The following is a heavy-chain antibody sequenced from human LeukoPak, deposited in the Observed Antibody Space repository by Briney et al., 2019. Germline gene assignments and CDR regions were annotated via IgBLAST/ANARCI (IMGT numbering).Heavy chain of an antibody. J-gene: IGHJ3*02. D-gene: IGHD3-10*01. CDR2: MNPNSGNT. CDR3: AILWFGEIDAFDI. CDR1: GYTFTSYD. V-gene: IGHV1-8*01. Sequence: ASVKVSCKASGYTFTSYDINWVRQATGQGLEWMGWMNPNSGNTGYAQKFQGRVTMTRNTSISTAYMGLSSLRSEDTAVYYCAILWFGEIDAFDIWGQGTMVTVSS.